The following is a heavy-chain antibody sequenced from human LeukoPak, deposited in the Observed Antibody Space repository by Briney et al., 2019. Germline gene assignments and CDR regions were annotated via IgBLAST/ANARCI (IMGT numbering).Heavy chain of an antibody. J-gene: IGHJ4*02. D-gene: IGHD1-14*01. V-gene: IGHV4-28*01. CDR1: GYSISSSNW. CDR2: FYYSGST. CDR3: AVYGTYTAGWDY. Sequence: PSDTLSLTCAVSGYSISSSNWWGWIRQPPGKGLELIGYFYYSGSTYYNPSLKSRVTMSVDTSKNQFSLKLSSVTAVDTAVYYCAVYGTYTAGWDYWGQGTLVTVSS.